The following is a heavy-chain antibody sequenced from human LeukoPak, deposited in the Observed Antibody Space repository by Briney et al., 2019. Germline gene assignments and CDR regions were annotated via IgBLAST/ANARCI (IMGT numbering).Heavy chain of an antibody. CDR2: ISFDGIDQ. Sequence: GGSLRLSCAASGFTFGDYAMHWVRQAPGKGLDWVAVISFDGIDQYYADSVRGRFTVSRDNSENTLYLQMNSLRIEGTALYFCAKVFVLMRGTPENWFDPWGQGTLVTVSS. CDR1: GFTFGDYA. CDR3: AKVFVLMRGTPENWFDP. D-gene: IGHD1-14*01. V-gene: IGHV3-30*18. J-gene: IGHJ5*02.